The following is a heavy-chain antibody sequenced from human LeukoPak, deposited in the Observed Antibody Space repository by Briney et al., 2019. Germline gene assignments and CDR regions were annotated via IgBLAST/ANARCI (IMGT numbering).Heavy chain of an antibody. CDR1: GFTFDDYA. J-gene: IGHJ4*02. D-gene: IGHD1-26*01. CDR3: AKTPGWELLYYFDY. V-gene: IGHV3-9*01. Sequence: GRSLRLSGAASGFTFDDYAMHWVRQAPGKGLEWVSGISWNSGSIGYADSVKGRFTISRDNAKNSLYLQMNSLRAEDTALYYCAKTPGWELLYYFDYWGQGTLVTVSS. CDR2: ISWNSGSI.